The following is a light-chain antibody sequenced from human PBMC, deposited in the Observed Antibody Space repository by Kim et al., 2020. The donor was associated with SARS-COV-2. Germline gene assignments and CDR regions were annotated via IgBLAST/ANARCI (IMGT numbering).Light chain of an antibody. CDR2: KAS. J-gene: IGKJ1*01. CDR3: LQYNIYRA. Sequence: SPSGGDRVTISCRASQSVGSWVAWDQQKPGKAPKLLFYKASRLDSGVPSRFSGSGSGTEFTLTINSLQPDDFATYYCLQYNIYRAFGQGTKVDIK. CDR1: QSVGSW. V-gene: IGKV1-5*03.